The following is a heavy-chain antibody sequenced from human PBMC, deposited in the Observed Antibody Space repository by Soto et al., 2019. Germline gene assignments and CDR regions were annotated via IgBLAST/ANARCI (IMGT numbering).Heavy chain of an antibody. CDR2: ISAYNGNT. CDR1: GYTFTSYC. J-gene: IGHJ4*02. Sequence: ASVKVSCKASGYTFTSYCISWVRQAPGQGLEWMGWISAYNGNTNYAQKLQGRVTMTTDTSTSTAYMELRSLRSDDTAVYYCARDLPSYMITFGGVIADYWGQGTLVTVSS. CDR3: ARDLPSYMITFGGVIADY. D-gene: IGHD3-16*02. V-gene: IGHV1-18*01.